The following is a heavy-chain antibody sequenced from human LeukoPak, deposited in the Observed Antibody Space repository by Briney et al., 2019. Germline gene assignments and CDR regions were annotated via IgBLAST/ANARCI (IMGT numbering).Heavy chain of an antibody. V-gene: IGHV3-30-3*01. CDR1: GFTFSSYA. D-gene: IGHD3-22*01. J-gene: IGHJ4*02. Sequence: PGGSLRLSCAASGFTFSSYAMHWVRQAPGKGLEWVAVISYDGSNKYYADSVKGRFTISRDNAKNSLYLQMNSLRADDTAVYYCARISGSFYDYFDYWGQGALVSVSS. CDR3: ARISGSFYDYFDY. CDR2: ISYDGSNK.